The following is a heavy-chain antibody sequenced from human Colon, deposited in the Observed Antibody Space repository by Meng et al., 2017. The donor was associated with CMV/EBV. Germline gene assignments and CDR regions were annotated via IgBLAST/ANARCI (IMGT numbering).Heavy chain of an antibody. V-gene: IGHV1-2*02. CDR3: ARGPEGYCSSTSCYTLDY. CDR2: INPNSGGT. CDR1: GDTFTGYY. D-gene: IGHD2-2*02. J-gene: IGHJ4*02. Sequence: ASVKVSCKASGDTFTGYYMHWVRQAPGQGLEGMGWINPNSGGTNYAQKFQGRVTMTRDTSISTAYMELSRLRSDDTAVYYCARGPEGYCSSTSCYTLDYWGQGTLVTVSS.